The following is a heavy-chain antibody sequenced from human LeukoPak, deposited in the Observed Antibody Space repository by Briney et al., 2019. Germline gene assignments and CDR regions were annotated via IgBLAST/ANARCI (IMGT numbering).Heavy chain of an antibody. CDR1: GFTFSSYG. Sequence: QPGRSLRLSCAASGFTFSSYGMHWVRQAPGKGLEWVAVIWYDGSNKYYADSVKGRFTISRDNAKNSLYLQMNSLRAEDTAVYYCARAGGEAATPDYFDYWGQGTLVTVSS. CDR3: ARAGGEAATPDYFDY. D-gene: IGHD2-15*01. CDR2: IWYDGSNK. V-gene: IGHV3-33*01. J-gene: IGHJ4*02.